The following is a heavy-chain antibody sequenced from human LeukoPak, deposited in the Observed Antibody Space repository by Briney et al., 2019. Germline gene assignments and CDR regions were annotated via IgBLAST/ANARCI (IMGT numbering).Heavy chain of an antibody. CDR1: GFTFSSYG. CDR2: IRYDGSNK. J-gene: IGHJ4*02. D-gene: IGHD1-26*01. V-gene: IGHV3-30*02. CDR3: AKDRGSGSYSDY. Sequence: GGSLRLSCAASGFTFSSYGMHWVRQAPGKGLEWVAFIRYDGSNKYYAVSVKGRFTISRDNSKNTLYLQMNSLRAEDTAVYYCAKDRGSGSYSDYWGQGTLVTVSS.